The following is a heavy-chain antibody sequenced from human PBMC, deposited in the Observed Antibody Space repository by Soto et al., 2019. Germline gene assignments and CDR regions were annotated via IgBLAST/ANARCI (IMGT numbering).Heavy chain of an antibody. CDR2: MSSSGSTI. CDR1: RFTFGRYE. D-gene: IGHD5-18*01. Sequence: GGSLRLACAASRFTFGRYEMDWVRQAAGKGMEWVSYMSSSGSTIYYADSVKGRFTISRDNAKNSLYLQMNSLRAEDTAVYYCARETNTAMEYYFDYWGQGTLVTVSS. V-gene: IGHV3-48*03. CDR3: ARETNTAMEYYFDY. J-gene: IGHJ4*02.